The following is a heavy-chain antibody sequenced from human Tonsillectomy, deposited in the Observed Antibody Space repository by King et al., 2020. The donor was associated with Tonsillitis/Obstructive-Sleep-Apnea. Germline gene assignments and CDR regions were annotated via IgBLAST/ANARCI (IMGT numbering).Heavy chain of an antibody. Sequence: VQLVESGAEVKKPGESLRISCKSSGYTFSSYWISWVRQMPGKGLEWMGRIHPSDSYTNYSPSFQGHVTISADKSISNAYLQWSILKASATSMYYCARSYSYDSSGYYYHFDYWGQGTLVAVSS. CDR3: ARSYSYDSSGYYYHFDY. CDR1: GYTFSSYW. CDR2: IHPSDSYT. J-gene: IGHJ4*02. D-gene: IGHD3-22*01. V-gene: IGHV5-10-1*01.